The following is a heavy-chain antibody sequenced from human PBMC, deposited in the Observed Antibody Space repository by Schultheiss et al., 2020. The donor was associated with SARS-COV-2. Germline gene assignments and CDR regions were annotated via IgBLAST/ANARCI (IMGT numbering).Heavy chain of an antibody. CDR1: GGSFSGYY. J-gene: IGHJ4*02. Sequence: SETLSLTCAVYGGSFSGYYWSWIRQPPGKGLEWIGEINHSGSTNYNPSLKSRVTISVDTSKNQFSLKLSSVTAADTAVYYCARDGALDWPNDFDYWGQGTLVTVSS. D-gene: IGHD3-9*01. CDR2: INHSGST. V-gene: IGHV4-34*01. CDR3: ARDGALDWPNDFDY.